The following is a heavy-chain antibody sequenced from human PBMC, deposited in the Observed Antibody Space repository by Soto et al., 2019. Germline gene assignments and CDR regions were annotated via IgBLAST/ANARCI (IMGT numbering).Heavy chain of an antibody. CDR3: AKGGSYGAGYYFDY. Sequence: PGGSLRLSCAASGFTFSSYGMHWVRQAPGKGLEWVAVISYDGSNKYYADSVKGRFTISRDNSKNTLYLQMSSLRAEDTAVYYCAKGGSYGAGYYFDYWGQGTLVTVSS. V-gene: IGHV3-30*18. CDR2: ISYDGSNK. J-gene: IGHJ4*02. D-gene: IGHD1-26*01. CDR1: GFTFSSYG.